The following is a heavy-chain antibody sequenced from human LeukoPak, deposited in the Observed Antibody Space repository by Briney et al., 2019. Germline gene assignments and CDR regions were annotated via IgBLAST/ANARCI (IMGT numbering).Heavy chain of an antibody. Sequence: SETLSLTCTVSGGSISRSYYWDWIRQPPGKGLEWIGSSIYYSGTTYYNPSLRSRVTISVDTSKNQFSLKLSSVTAADTAVYYCASRSNSGSYYSPSDYWGQGTLVTVSS. V-gene: IGHV4-39*01. CDR1: GGSISRSYY. CDR2: SIYYSGTT. J-gene: IGHJ4*02. D-gene: IGHD1-26*01. CDR3: ASRSNSGSYYSPSDY.